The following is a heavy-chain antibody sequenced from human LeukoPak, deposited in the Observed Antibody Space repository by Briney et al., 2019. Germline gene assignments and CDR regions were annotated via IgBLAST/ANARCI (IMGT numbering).Heavy chain of an antibody. Sequence: SETLSLTCTVSGGSINNYYWSWIRQPAGKGLEWIGRIYTSGSTNYNPSLKSRVTMSVDTSKKQFSLKLSSVTAADTAVYYCTTVVRSYYYDSSGYTFTYWGQGTLVTVSS. V-gene: IGHV4-4*07. J-gene: IGHJ4*02. CDR1: GGSINNYY. CDR3: TTVVRSYYYDSSGYTFTY. CDR2: IYTSGST. D-gene: IGHD3-22*01.